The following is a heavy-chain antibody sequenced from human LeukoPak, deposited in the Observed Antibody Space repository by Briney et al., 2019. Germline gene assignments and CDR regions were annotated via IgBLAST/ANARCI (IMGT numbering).Heavy chain of an antibody. CDR3: AREQRYCGSTSCYSFFDY. V-gene: IGHV3-20*04. CDR2: INWNGDST. Sequence: GGSLRLSCAAPRFTFYDYGMSWVRPAPGKGREWGPGINWNGDSTGYGDSVKGRFTISRDNARNSLYLQMNSLRAEDTAFYYCAREQRYCGSTSCYSFFDYWGQGTLVTVSS. D-gene: IGHD2-2*01. CDR1: RFTFYDYG. J-gene: IGHJ4*02.